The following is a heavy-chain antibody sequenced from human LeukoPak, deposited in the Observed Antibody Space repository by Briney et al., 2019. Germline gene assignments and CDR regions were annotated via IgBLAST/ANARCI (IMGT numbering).Heavy chain of an antibody. V-gene: IGHV3-21*01. CDR2: ISSSSSYI. CDR3: ARDNDVADFDY. D-gene: IGHD2-8*01. J-gene: IGHJ4*02. CDR1: GFTFSSYS. Sequence: GGSLRLSCAASGFTFSSYSMKRVRQAPGKGLEWVSSISSSSSYIYYADSVKGRFTISRDNAKNSLYLQMNSLRAEDTAVYYCARDNDVADFDYWGQGTLVTVSP.